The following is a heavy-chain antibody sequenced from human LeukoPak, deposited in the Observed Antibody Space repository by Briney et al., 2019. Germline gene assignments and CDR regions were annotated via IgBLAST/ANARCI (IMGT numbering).Heavy chain of an antibody. J-gene: IGHJ4*02. D-gene: IGHD2-2*01. CDR2: IHPNRGNT. CDR3: AKSALETSGHGACDS. V-gene: IGHV1-8*01. CDR1: VYMFYKYD. Sequence: ASVKVSCKTSVYMFYKYDMNWVRQAPGQGLEWLGWIHPNRGNTVFAQKFLGRLTMTRNTALSNIYFELSRLTSDDTAVYYSAKSALETSGHGACDSWGQGTPVSVSS.